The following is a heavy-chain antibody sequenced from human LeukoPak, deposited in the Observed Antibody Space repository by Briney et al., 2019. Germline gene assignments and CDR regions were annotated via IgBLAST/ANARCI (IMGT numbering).Heavy chain of an antibody. CDR2: IRSKANSYAT. D-gene: IGHD2-8*01. J-gene: IGHJ6*03. CDR1: GFTFSGSA. Sequence: PGGSLRLPCAASGFTFSGSAMHWVRQASGKGLEWVGRIRSKANSYATAYAASVKGRFTISRDDSKNTAYLQMNSLKTEDTAVYYCTLPRGYCTNGVCPNYYYYYMDVWGKGTTVTVSS. CDR3: TLPRGYCTNGVCPNYYYYYMDV. V-gene: IGHV3-73*01.